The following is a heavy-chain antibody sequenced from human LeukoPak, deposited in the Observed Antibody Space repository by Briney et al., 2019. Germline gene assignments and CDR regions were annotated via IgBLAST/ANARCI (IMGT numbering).Heavy chain of an antibody. D-gene: IGHD3-10*01. CDR1: GFTFSSYG. CDR2: IRNSGRTT. J-gene: IGHJ4*02. CDR3: ARVLSLGGSGGSPRDY. V-gene: IGHV3-48*03. Sequence: GGSLRLSCAVSGFTFSSYGMNWVRQAPGKGLEWLSYIRNSGRTTNYAESVKGRFAISRDSAKNSVYLQMNSLRLEDTGLYYCARVLSLGGSGGSPRDYWGQGTLVTVSS.